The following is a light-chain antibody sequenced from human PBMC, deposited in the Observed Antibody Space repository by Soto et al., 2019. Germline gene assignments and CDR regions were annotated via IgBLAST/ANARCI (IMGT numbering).Light chain of an antibody. CDR2: GAA. J-gene: IGKJ4*01. CDR3: QQYGSSPPIT. V-gene: IGKV3-20*01. CDR1: QSVSSSY. Sequence: ELVLTQSPGTLSLSPWERATLSCRASQSVSSSYLAWYQQKPGQAPRLILYGAASRATGIPDRFSGSGSGTDFTLTISRLEPEDFAVYYCQQYGSSPPITFGGGTKVDI.